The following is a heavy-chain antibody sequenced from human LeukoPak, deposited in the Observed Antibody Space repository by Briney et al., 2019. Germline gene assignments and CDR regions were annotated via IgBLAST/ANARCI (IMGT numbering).Heavy chain of an antibody. Sequence: PGGSLRLSCAASGFTFSSYDMHWVRQASGKGLEWVGRIRSKANSYATAYAASVKGRFTISRDDSKHTAYMQMNSLKTEDTAVYNCTRFGNYYDSSGYGPLYYYYYGMDVWGQGTTVTVSS. D-gene: IGHD3-22*01. CDR2: IRSKANSYAT. CDR3: TRFGNYYDSSGYGPLYYYYYGMDV. V-gene: IGHV3-73*01. J-gene: IGHJ6*02. CDR1: GFTFSSYD.